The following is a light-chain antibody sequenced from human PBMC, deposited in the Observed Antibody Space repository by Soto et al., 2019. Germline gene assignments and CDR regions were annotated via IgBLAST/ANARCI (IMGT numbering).Light chain of an antibody. CDR2: GAS. CDR1: QSVSSTN. CDR3: QHYEWSPIT. V-gene: IGKV3-20*01. Sequence: IVLTQSPGTLSLSPWERATLSCRASQSVSSTNLAWYQQKPGQAPRLLIYGASSRATGIPDRFSGSGSGTDFALTISRLEPEDFAVYYCQHYEWSPITFGQGTRLEI. J-gene: IGKJ5*01.